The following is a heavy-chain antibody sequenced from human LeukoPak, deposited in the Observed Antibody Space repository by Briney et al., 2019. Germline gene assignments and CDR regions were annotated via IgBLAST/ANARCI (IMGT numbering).Heavy chain of an antibody. Sequence: GGSLRLSCAASGFTFSTYWMYWVRQAPGKGLVWVSRIKSDGSGTSYADSVKGRFTISRDNAKNTLYLQMNSLRAEDTAVYYCTTLYGGSLDYWGQGTLVTVSS. CDR2: IKSDGSGT. D-gene: IGHD5-12*01. CDR1: GFTFSTYW. CDR3: TTLYGGSLDY. V-gene: IGHV3-74*01. J-gene: IGHJ4*02.